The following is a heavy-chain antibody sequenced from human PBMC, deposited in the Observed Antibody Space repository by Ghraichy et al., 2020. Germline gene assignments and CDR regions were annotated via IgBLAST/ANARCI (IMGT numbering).Heavy chain of an antibody. CDR3: AAERSNSYGYDY. Sequence: SVKVSCKASGFTFNSSAVQWVRHARGQRHEWIGWIVVGSGNTNYAQKFQERVTITRDMSTSTAYMELSSLRSEDTAVYYCAAERSNSYGYDYWGQGTLVTVSS. CDR1: GFTFNSSA. V-gene: IGHV1-58*01. CDR2: IVVGSGNT. D-gene: IGHD5-18*01. J-gene: IGHJ4*02.